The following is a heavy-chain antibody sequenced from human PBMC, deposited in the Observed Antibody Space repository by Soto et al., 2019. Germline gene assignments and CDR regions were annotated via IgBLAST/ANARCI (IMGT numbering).Heavy chain of an antibody. Sequence: GGSLSLSCAASGFTFSSYAMKWVRQAPGKGLEWVSLIGESGTPTYYADSVKGRFTISRDNSGNTLFLEMYSLRAEDTAVYYCARYIPGVRYSGMDVWGQGTTVTVSS. J-gene: IGHJ6*02. V-gene: IGHV3-23*01. CDR1: GFTFSSYA. CDR3: ARYIPGVRYSGMDV. CDR2: IGESGTPT. D-gene: IGHD2-21*01.